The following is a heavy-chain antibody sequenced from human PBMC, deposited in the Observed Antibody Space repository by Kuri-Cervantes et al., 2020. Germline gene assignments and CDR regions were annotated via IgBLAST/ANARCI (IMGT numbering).Heavy chain of an antibody. CDR1: GYSISSGYY. J-gene: IGHJ4*02. D-gene: IGHD3-22*01. Sequence: SQTLSLTCAVSGYSISSGYYWGWIRQPPGKGLEWIGSIYHSGSTHYNPSLKSRVTISVDTSKNQFSLKLSSVTAADTAVYYCARGRADSSGYLAGDYWGQGTLVTVSS. CDR2: IYHSGST. V-gene: IGHV4-38-2*01. CDR3: ARGRADSSGYLAGDY.